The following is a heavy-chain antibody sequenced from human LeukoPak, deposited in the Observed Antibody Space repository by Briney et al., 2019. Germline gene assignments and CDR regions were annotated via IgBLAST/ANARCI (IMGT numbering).Heavy chain of an antibody. CDR1: GYTFTTYV. Sequence: ASVKVSCKTSGYTFTTYVFNWVRQAPGQGLEWMGWISAYNGNTNYAQNLQGRVTMTTDTSTSTAYMELRSLRSDDTAVYYCARPQEEDGYNYNWAFDYWGQGTLVTVSS. V-gene: IGHV1-18*01. D-gene: IGHD5-24*01. CDR2: ISAYNGNT. CDR3: ARPQEEDGYNYNWAFDY. J-gene: IGHJ4*02.